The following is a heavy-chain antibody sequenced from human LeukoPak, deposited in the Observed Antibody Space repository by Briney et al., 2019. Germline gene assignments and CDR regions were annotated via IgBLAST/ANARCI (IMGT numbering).Heavy chain of an antibody. V-gene: IGHV3-74*01. CDR1: GXTFSSYW. CDR3: ARIKTVGATNNWLDP. D-gene: IGHD1-26*01. CDR2: INPDGSTT. Sequence: GGSLRLSCAASGXTFSSYWIHWVRQAPGKGLVWVSRINPDGSTTNYADSVKGRFTVSRDNAKNTLYLQMNSLRAEDTAVYYCARIKTVGATNNWLDPWGQGTLVTVSS. J-gene: IGHJ5*02.